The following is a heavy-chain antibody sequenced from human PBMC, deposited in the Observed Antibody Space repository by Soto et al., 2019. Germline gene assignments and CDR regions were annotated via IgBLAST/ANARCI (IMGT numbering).Heavy chain of an antibody. V-gene: IGHV3-7*01. Sequence: EVQLVESGGGLVQPGGSLRLSCAASGFTFSSYWMSWVRQAPGKGLEWVANIKQDGSEKYYVDSVKGRFTISRDNAKNSLYLQMNSLRAEDTAVYYCARDGGYDCSGGSCYCAYGGQGTLVTVSS. CDR1: GFTFSSYW. CDR2: IKQDGSEK. D-gene: IGHD2-15*01. CDR3: ARDGGYDCSGGSCYCAY. J-gene: IGHJ4*02.